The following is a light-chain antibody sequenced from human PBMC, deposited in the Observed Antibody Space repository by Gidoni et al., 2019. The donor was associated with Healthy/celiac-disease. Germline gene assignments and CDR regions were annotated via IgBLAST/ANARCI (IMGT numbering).Light chain of an antibody. CDR2: GAS. CDR3: QQYGSSR. J-gene: IGKJ4*01. V-gene: IGKV3-20*01. CDR1: QRVSSIY. Sequence: EIVFTQAPGTLSLSTGERATLSCRASQRVSSIYLAWYQQNPGQAPRLLIYGASIRATGIPDTVSGSGSGTDFTLTISRLEPEDFAVYYCQQYGSSRFGGGTKVEIK.